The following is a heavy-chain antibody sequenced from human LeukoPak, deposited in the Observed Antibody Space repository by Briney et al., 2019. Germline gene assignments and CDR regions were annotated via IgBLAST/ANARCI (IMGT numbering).Heavy chain of an antibody. V-gene: IGHV4-39*01. D-gene: IGHD3-10*01. CDR2: IYYSGST. J-gene: IGHJ3*02. CDR3: ARRPAWFGESNDAFDI. CDR1: GGSISSSSYY. Sequence: SETLSLTCTVSGGSISSSSYYWGWIRQPPGKGLEWIGSIYYSGSTYYNPSLKSRVTISVDTSKNQFSLKLSSVTAADTAVYYCARRPAWFGESNDAFDIWGQGTMVTVSS.